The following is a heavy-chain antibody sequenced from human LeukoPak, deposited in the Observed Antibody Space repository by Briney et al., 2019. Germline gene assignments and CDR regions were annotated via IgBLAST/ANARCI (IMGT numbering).Heavy chain of an antibody. J-gene: IGHJ5*02. D-gene: IGHD2/OR15-2a*01. V-gene: IGHV3-7*01. CDR2: INHNGGEK. CDR1: GFTFSTYF. Sequence: GGSLRLSCAASGFTFSTYFMRWVRQAPGKGLEWVATINHNGGEKYYVDSVKGRFTLSRDNARKSLYLQMNSLRVEDTAVYYCTRNPEMQYWFDPWGQGTLVTVSS. CDR3: TRNPEMQYWFDP.